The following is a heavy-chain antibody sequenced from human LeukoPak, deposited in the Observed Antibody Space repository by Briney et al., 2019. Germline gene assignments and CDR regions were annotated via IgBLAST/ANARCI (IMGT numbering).Heavy chain of an antibody. D-gene: IGHD3/OR15-3a*01. CDR2: IYTSGST. CDR3: ARIRGTGSYDAFDI. CDR1: GGSINNYY. V-gene: IGHV4-4*07. Sequence: SETLSLTCIVSGGSINNYYWSWIRQPAGKGLEWIGRIYTSGSTNYNPSLKSRVTMSVYTSKNQFSLKLSSVTAADTAVYYCARIRGTGSYDAFDIWGQGTMVTVSS. J-gene: IGHJ3*02.